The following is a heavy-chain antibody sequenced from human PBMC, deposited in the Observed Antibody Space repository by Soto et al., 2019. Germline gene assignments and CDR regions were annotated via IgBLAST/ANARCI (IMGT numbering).Heavy chain of an antibody. J-gene: IGHJ6*01. D-gene: IGHD3-3*01. Sequence: QVQLEQSGAEVKKPGSSVKVSCQTSRGTFNTYPISWMRHAPVQGLEWLGGILPVCGIMNYAKQFQDILNLTADYSTTSVYMELSGLKSEATDVYFCASPHLRGRHYEFRSVPQASLYHDGLGVWGQGTTVIVSS. CDR3: ASPHLRGRHYEFRSVPQASLYHDGLGV. V-gene: IGHV1-69*17. CDR1: RGTFNTYP. CDR2: ILPVCGIM.